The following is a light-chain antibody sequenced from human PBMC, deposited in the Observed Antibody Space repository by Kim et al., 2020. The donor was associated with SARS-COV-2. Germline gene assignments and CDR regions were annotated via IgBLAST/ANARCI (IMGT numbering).Light chain of an antibody. V-gene: IGKV3-15*01. Sequence: LSVSPGETAPPSCSASQSVSSNLAWYQQKPGQTPRLLIYGASTRATGIPARFSGSGSGTEFTLTISSLQSEDCAVYYCQQYNNWLTFGGGTKVDIK. CDR1: QSVSSN. CDR3: QQYNNWLT. CDR2: GAS. J-gene: IGKJ4*01.